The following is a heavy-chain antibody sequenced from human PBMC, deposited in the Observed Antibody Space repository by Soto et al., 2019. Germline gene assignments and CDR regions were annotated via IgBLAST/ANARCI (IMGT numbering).Heavy chain of an antibody. CDR1: GFTFYSYA. Sequence: PGGSLRLSCAASGFTFYSYAMSWVRQAPGKGLEWVSTIGSVGGDTYYADSVKGRFTISRDDSKNTLLLQMNGLRAEDTAVHYCVKDRMAYNSVWDPFDIWGQGTMVTVSS. J-gene: IGHJ3*02. D-gene: IGHD1-20*01. V-gene: IGHV3-23*01. CDR3: VKDRMAYNSVWDPFDI. CDR2: IGSVGGDT.